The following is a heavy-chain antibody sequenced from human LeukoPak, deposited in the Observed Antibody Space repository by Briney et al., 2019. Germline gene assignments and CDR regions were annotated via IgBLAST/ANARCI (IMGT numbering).Heavy chain of an antibody. Sequence: SGGSLRLSCAASGFTFNNACMSWVRQAPGKGQEWVGRIKSKPDGGTTDYAAPVKGRFTISRDDSKTTLYLQMNSLKTEDTAVYYCTTDLALYRSAPYIWGQGTLVTVSS. V-gene: IGHV3-15*01. J-gene: IGHJ4*02. CDR3: TTDLALYRSAPYI. CDR2: IKSKPDGGTT. D-gene: IGHD6-19*01. CDR1: GFTFNNAC.